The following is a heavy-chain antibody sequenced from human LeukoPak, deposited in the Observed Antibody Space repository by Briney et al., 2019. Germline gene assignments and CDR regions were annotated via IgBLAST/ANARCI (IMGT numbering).Heavy chain of an antibody. Sequence: PGESLKISCKGSGYSFTSYWIGWVRQMPGKGLELMGIIYPGDSDTRYSPSFQGQVTISADKSISTAYLQWSSLKASDTAMYYCARAAYYYDSSGYLSFDYWGQGTLVTVSS. V-gene: IGHV5-51*01. J-gene: IGHJ4*02. CDR1: GYSFTSYW. CDR2: IYPGDSDT. D-gene: IGHD3-22*01. CDR3: ARAAYYYDSSGYLSFDY.